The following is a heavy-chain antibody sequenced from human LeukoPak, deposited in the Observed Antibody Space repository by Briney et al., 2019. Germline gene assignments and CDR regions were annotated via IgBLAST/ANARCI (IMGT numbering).Heavy chain of an antibody. CDR2: ISAYNGNT. Sequence: GASVKVSCKASGYTFTSYGISWVRQAPGQGLEWMGWISAYNGNTNYAQKLQGRVTMTTDTSTSTVYMELRSLRSDDTAVYYCARASPIAAADSRYFLHWGQGTLVIVSS. CDR3: ARASPIAAADSRYFLH. CDR1: GYTFTSYG. V-gene: IGHV1-18*01. J-gene: IGHJ1*01. D-gene: IGHD6-13*01.